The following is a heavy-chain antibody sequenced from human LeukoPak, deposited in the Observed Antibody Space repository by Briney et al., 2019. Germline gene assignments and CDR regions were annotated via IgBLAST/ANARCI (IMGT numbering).Heavy chain of an antibody. CDR2: INPNSGGT. CDR1: GYSFTGYY. J-gene: IGHJ6*03. Sequence: ASVKASCKASGYSFTGYYMHWVRQAPGQGLEWMGWINPNSGGTSYAQKFQGRVTMTRDTSISTAYMELSRLRSDDTALYYCATLVPYYDILPPQTEHYMDVWGKGTTVTVSS. D-gene: IGHD3-9*01. CDR3: ATLVPYYDILPPQTEHYMDV. V-gene: IGHV1-2*02.